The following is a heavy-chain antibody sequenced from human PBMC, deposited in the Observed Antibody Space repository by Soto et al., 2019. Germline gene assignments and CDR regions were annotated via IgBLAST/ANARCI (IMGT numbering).Heavy chain of an antibody. J-gene: IGHJ3*01. Sequence: GGSLRLSCAASGFTFDDYAMHWVRQAPGKGLEWVSGISWNSGSIGYADSVKGRFTISRDNAKNSLYLQMNSLRAEDTALYYCAKAGGYCSGGSCYPTASDFCGQGIMVTVSS. V-gene: IGHV3-9*01. D-gene: IGHD2-15*01. CDR2: ISWNSGSI. CDR1: GFTFDDYA. CDR3: AKAGGYCSGGSCYPTASDF.